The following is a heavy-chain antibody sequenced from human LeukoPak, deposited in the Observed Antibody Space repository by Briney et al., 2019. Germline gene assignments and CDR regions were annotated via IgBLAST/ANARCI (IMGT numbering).Heavy chain of an antibody. D-gene: IGHD2-2*02. CDR3: ARAGFCSSSSCYRGTTFDY. Sequence: GGSLRLSCAASGFTFSNYAMNWVRQAPGKGLEWVSVISGSGGSTSYADSVKGRFTTSRDNSKNTVYLQMNSLRADDTALYFCARAGFCSSSSCYRGTTFDYWGQGTLVTVSS. CDR2: ISGSGGST. V-gene: IGHV3-23*01. CDR1: GFTFSNYA. J-gene: IGHJ4*02.